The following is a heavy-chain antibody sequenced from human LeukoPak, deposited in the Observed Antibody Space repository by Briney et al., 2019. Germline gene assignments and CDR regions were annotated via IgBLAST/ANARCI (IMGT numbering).Heavy chain of an antibody. J-gene: IGHJ4*02. CDR2: INAGNGNT. CDR3: ARDPLRIAAAGTFDY. Sequence: ASVKVSCKASGYTSTSYAMHWVRQAPGQRLEWMGWINAGNGNTKYSQKFQGRVTITRDTSASTAYMELSSLRSEDTAVYYCARDPLRIAAAGTFDYWGQGTLVTVSS. CDR1: GYTSTSYA. D-gene: IGHD6-13*01. V-gene: IGHV1-3*01.